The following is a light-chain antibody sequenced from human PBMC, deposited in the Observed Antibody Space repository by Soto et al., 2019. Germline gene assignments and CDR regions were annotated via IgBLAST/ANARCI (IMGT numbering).Light chain of an antibody. CDR2: LAS. CDR1: QTIGNF. CDR3: QQSYIGPRT. V-gene: IGKV1-39*01. J-gene: IGKJ2*01. Sequence: DIQMTQSPSSLSASVGDRVTITCRASQTIGNFLNWYQQKPGKAPELLISLASSLQSGVPSRFSGSGSGTDFTLTISSLQPEDFGTYYCQQSYIGPRTFGQGTKVEIK.